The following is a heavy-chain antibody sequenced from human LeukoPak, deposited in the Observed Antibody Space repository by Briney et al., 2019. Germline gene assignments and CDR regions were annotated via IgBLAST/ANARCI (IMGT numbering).Heavy chain of an antibody. V-gene: IGHV4-61*02. D-gene: IGHD5-24*01. Sequence: SETLSLTCTVSGGSISSGSYYWSWIRQPAGRGLEWIVRIYTSGSSNYNPSLKSRVTISVDTSKNQFSLKLSSLTAADTAVYYCARELTRGWLQPLDYWGQGTLVTVSS. CDR2: IYTSGSS. CDR3: ARELTRGWLQPLDY. CDR1: GGSISSGSYY. J-gene: IGHJ4*02.